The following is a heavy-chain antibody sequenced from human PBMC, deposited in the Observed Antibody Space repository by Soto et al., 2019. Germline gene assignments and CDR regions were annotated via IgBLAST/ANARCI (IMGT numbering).Heavy chain of an antibody. CDR2: VYYTGNT. V-gene: IGHV4-30-4*08. Sequence: QVQLQESGPGLVKPSQTLSLTCTVSGGSISSGDYHWSWIRQPPGKGLEWIGFVYYTGNTYYNPSLKSRVTISVDTSKNQFSLKLSSVTAADTAVYYCARSDFWSGYTDYWGQGTLVTVSS. J-gene: IGHJ4*02. CDR3: ARSDFWSGYTDY. CDR1: GGSISSGDYH. D-gene: IGHD3-3*01.